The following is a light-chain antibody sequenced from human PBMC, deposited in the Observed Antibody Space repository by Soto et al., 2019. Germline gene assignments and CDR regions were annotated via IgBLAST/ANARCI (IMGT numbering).Light chain of an antibody. CDR1: QSISSN. CDR3: HQYNNWPIT. V-gene: IGKV3-15*01. CDR2: GAS. J-gene: IGKJ5*01. Sequence: EIVMTQSPATLSVSPGERATLSCRASQSISSNLAWYQRRPGQAPRLLIYGASARATGIPARFSGSGSGTEFTLTISSLQSEDFAVYYCHQYNNWPITFGQGTRLEI.